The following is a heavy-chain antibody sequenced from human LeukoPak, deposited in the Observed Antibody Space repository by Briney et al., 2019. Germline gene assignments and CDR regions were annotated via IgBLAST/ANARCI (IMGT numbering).Heavy chain of an antibody. CDR2: IRYDGSNK. Sequence: GGSLRLSCAASGFTFSSYGMHWVRQAPGKGLEWVAFIRYDGSNKYYADSVKGRFTISRDNSKNTLYLQMNSLRAEDTAVYYCGKDEAYSSGWYGQGLDYWGQGTLVTVSS. J-gene: IGHJ4*02. CDR3: GKDEAYSSGWYGQGLDY. D-gene: IGHD6-19*01. V-gene: IGHV3-30*02. CDR1: GFTFSSYG.